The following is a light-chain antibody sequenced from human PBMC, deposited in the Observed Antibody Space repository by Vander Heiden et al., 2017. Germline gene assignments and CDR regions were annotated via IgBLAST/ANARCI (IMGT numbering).Light chain of an antibody. Sequence: QSVLPQPPSASGPPGQRVTISCSGSSSNIGSSYVYWYQQRPGTAPKLLIYSNNQRPSGVPDRFSGSKSGTSASLAISGLRSEDEADYYCAAWDDSLSGYVFGTGTKVTVL. V-gene: IGLV1-47*02. CDR1: SSNIGSSY. CDR3: AAWDDSLSGYV. CDR2: SNN. J-gene: IGLJ1*01.